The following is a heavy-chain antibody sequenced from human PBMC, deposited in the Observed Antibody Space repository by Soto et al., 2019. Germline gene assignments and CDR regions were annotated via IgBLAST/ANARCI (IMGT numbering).Heavy chain of an antibody. CDR2: ISSSSSYI. D-gene: IGHD6-6*01. V-gene: IGHV3-21*01. Sequence: PGGSLRLSCAASGFTFSSYSMNWVRQAPGKGLEWVSSISSSSSYIYYADSVKGRFTISRDNAKNSLYLQMNSLRAEDTAVYYCARGVVIAARSKHYYYYGMDVWGQGTTVTVSS. J-gene: IGHJ6*02. CDR3: ARGVVIAARSKHYYYYGMDV. CDR1: GFTFSSYS.